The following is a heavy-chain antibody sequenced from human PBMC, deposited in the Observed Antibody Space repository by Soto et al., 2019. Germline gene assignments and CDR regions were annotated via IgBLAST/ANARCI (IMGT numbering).Heavy chain of an antibody. V-gene: IGHV3-9*01. CDR3: AKVEDAFDI. J-gene: IGHJ3*02. CDR1: GFTFDDYA. Sequence: GGSLSLSCAASGFTFDDYAMHWVRQAPGKGLEWVSGISWNSGSIGYADSVKGRFTISRDNAKNSLYLQMNSLRAEDTALYYCAKVEDAFDIWGQGTMVTVSS. CDR2: ISWNSGSI.